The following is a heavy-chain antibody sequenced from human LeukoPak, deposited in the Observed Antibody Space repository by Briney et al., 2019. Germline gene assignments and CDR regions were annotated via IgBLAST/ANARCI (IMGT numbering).Heavy chain of an antibody. CDR3: AMRGFPLS. Sequence: PGGALRLSCAAPGFTFDDYGMSWVRQAPGKGLEWVSYISGSAATIFYADSVKGRFTISRDNAKSSLYLQMNSLRAEDTAVYYCAMRGFPLSWGRGTLVTVSS. V-gene: IGHV3-48*03. CDR1: GFTFDDYG. CDR2: ISGSAATI. D-gene: IGHD2/OR15-2a*01. J-gene: IGHJ4*01.